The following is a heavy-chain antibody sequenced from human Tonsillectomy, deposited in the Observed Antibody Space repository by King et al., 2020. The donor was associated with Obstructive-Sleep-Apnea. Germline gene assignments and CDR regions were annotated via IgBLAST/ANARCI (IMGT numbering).Heavy chain of an antibody. CDR3: ARHADHDFLTGYYNSFDS. CDR2: IFPRDADI. D-gene: IGHD3-9*01. V-gene: IGHV5-51*01. Sequence: DVQLVESGAEVKKPGESLKISCQGSGYSFANYRIGWVRQTPGKGLEWMGIIFPRDADIRYSPYFEGQVTISADESISTAYLQWSSLRASDTAKYYCARHADHDFLTGYYNSFDSWGQRTVVTVSS. CDR1: GYSFANYR. J-gene: IGHJ5*01.